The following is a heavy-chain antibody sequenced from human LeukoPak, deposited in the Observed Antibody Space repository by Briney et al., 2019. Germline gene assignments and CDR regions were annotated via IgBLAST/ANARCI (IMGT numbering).Heavy chain of an antibody. CDR3: ARNYDSSGYYPTYFDY. CDR2: IYYSGST. D-gene: IGHD3-22*01. V-gene: IGHV4-59*08. J-gene: IGHJ4*02. CDR1: GGSISSYY. Sequence: PSETLSLTCTVSGGSISSYYWSWIRQPPGKGPEWIGYIYYSGSTNYNPSLKSRVTISVDTSKNQFSLKLSSVTAADTAVYYCARNYDSSGYYPTYFDYWGQGTLVTVSS.